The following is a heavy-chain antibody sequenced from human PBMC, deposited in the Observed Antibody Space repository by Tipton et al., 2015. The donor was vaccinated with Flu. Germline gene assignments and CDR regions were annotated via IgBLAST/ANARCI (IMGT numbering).Heavy chain of an antibody. J-gene: IGHJ5*02. D-gene: IGHD4-11*01. CDR3: ARRDYSNYVSEPKNWFDP. V-gene: IGHV4-61*02. CDR1: GGSISRGSYY. CDR2: IYTNANT. Sequence: TLSLTCTVSGGSISRGSYYYNWIRQPAGKGLEWIGRIYTNANTNYKPSLKSRVTISIDRSKNQFSLRLSSVTAADTAMYYCARRDYSNYVSEPKNWFDPWGQGALVTVSS.